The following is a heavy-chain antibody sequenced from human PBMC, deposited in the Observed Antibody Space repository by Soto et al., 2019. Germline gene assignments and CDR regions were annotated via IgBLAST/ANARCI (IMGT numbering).Heavy chain of an antibody. V-gene: IGHV3-15*01. CDR3: RTQWLD. Sequence: VPLVESGGGLVKPGGSLRLSCAASGFTFSTAWMSWVRQAPGKGLEWVGRIKSKTDGGTTDYAAPVKGRFTISRDESTKTVSLQMNSLKAEDTAVYYCRTQWLDWGQGTLVTVSS. D-gene: IGHD6-19*01. CDR1: GFTFSTAW. CDR2: IKSKTDGGTT. J-gene: IGHJ4*02.